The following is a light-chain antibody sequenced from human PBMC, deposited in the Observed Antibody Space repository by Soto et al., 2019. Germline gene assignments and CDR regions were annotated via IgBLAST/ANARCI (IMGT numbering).Light chain of an antibody. CDR3: QQRSHWPIT. Sequence: EIVLTQSPATLSLSPGERATLSCRASQSVSSYLAWYQQKPGQAPRLLIYDASNRATGIPARFSGSGSGTDFTLIISSIEPADLAVYYCQQRSHWPITFGQGTRLEIK. CDR1: QSVSSY. J-gene: IGKJ5*01. CDR2: DAS. V-gene: IGKV3-11*01.